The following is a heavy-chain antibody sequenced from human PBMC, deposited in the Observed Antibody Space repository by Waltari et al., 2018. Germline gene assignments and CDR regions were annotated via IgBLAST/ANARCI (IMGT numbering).Heavy chain of an antibody. CDR1: GYTFTGYS. J-gene: IGHJ4*02. V-gene: IGHV1-2*04. Sequence: QVQLVQSGAEVKKPGASVKVSCKASGYTFTGYSMHWVRQAPGQGLEWMGWINPNSGGTNYAQKWQGWVTMTRETSTSTAYREPSRLRSDDTAVDYCARGSRGSGGDYWGQGTLVTVSS. CDR3: ARGSRGSGGDY. D-gene: IGHD6-19*01. CDR2: INPNSGGT.